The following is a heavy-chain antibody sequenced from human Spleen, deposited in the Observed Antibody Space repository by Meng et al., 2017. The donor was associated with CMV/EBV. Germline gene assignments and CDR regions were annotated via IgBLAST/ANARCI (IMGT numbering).Heavy chain of an antibody. D-gene: IGHD4-11*01. CDR1: GYTFTSYY. CDR3: ARGTYSTPPEYYYYYGMDV. Sequence: ASVKVSCKASGYTFTSYYMHWVRQAPGQGLEWMGIINPSGGSTSYAQKFQGRVTMTRDTSTSTVYMELSSLRSEDTAVYYCARGTYSTPPEYYYYYGMDVWGQGTTVTVSS. J-gene: IGHJ6*02. V-gene: IGHV1-46*01. CDR2: INPSGGST.